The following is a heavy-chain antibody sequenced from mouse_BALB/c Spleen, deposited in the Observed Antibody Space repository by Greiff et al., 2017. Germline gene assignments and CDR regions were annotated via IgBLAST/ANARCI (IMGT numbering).Heavy chain of an antibody. V-gene: IGHV1-62-3*01. D-gene: IGHD2-14*01. CDR1: GYTFTSYW. CDR2: IDPNSGGT. J-gene: IGHJ4*01. CDR3: TRGRYDGGYYAMDY. Sequence: QVQLQQPGAELVKPGASVKLSCKASGYTFTSYWMHWVKQRPGRGLEWIGRIDPNSGGTKYNEKFKSKATLTVDKPSSTAYMQLSSLTSEDSAVYYCTRGRYDGGYYAMDYWGQGTSVTVSS.